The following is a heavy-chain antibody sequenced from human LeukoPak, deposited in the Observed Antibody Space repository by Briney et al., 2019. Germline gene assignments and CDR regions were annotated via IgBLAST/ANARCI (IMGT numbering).Heavy chain of an antibody. V-gene: IGHV4-31*03. Sequence: PSETLSLTCTFSGGSISNGAHYWSWIRQHPGKGLEWIGSIHNSGTTYSNPSLMSRVTISLDTSKNQFSLKLSSVTAADTAVYFCASGPVDTAMVLHYFDYWGQGTLVIVSS. D-gene: IGHD5-18*01. CDR2: IHNSGTT. CDR3: ASGPVDTAMVLHYFDY. CDR1: GGSISNGAHY. J-gene: IGHJ4*02.